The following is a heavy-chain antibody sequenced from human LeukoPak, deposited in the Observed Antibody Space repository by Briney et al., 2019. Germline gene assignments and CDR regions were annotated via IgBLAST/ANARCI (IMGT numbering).Heavy chain of an antibody. D-gene: IGHD3-10*01. Sequence: ASVKVSCKASGYSFTAFYIHWVRQAPGQGLEWMGWIPPRRGATNYAYKFRGRVTMTRDTSISTTYMDLGSLGSDDTAVYYCARDGEYGTGSYYRGCFDYWGQGTLVTVPS. CDR3: ARDGEYGTGSYYRGCFDY. CDR2: IPPRRGAT. CDR1: GYSFTAFY. J-gene: IGHJ4*02. V-gene: IGHV1-2*02.